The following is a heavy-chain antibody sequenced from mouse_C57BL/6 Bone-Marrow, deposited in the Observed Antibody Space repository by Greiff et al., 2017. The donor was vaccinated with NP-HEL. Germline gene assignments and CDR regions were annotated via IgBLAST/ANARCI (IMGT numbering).Heavy chain of an antibody. V-gene: IGHV5-6*01. J-gene: IGHJ2*01. CDR3: ARHGGSDY. CDR1: GFTFSSYG. CDR2: ISSGGSYT. Sequence: DVQLVESGGDLVKPGGSLKLSCAASGFTFSSYGMSWVRQTPDKRLEWVATISSGGSYTYYPDSVKGRFTISRDNAKNTLYLQMSSLKSEDTAMYYCARHGGSDYWGQGTTLTVSS.